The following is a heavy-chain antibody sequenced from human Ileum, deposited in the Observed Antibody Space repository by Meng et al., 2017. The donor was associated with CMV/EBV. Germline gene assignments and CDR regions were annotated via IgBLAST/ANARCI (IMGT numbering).Heavy chain of an antibody. J-gene: IGHJ4*02. V-gene: IGHV4-34*01. Sequence: LTCGFYGGSFTRYYWTWIRQFPGKGLEWIGEISHDERTNYNPSLKSRLTMSVDTSKNQFSLRLNSVTAADTAVYYCATGGFWRFDYWGQGTLVTVSS. CDR2: ISHDERT. D-gene: IGHD1-1*01. CDR3: ATGGFWRFDY. CDR1: GGSFTRYY.